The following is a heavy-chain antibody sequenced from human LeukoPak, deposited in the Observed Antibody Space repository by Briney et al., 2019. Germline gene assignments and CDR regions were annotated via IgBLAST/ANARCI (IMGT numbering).Heavy chain of an antibody. D-gene: IGHD5-12*01. CDR1: GFSFNNYA. V-gene: IGHV3-23*01. Sequence: SGVSLRLSCVASGFSFNNYAMIGVRGARGKGLEWVSLIIGSSGSTFYADSVKGRFTISRDKSKNTLYLQMNSLRAEDTAVYYCAKGAYDYIEIAYFDYWGQGSLVTVSS. CDR3: AKGAYDYIEIAYFDY. CDR2: IIGSSGST. J-gene: IGHJ4*02.